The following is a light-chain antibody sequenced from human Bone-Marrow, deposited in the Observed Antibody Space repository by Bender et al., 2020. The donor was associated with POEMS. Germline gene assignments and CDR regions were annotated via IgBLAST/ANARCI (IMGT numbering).Light chain of an antibody. CDR1: ELSKKY. CDR2: EDN. CDR3: FLTDSNGLGV. J-gene: IGLJ2*01. Sequence: AARITCSGDELSKKYAYWYQQKSGQAPLLVIYEDNKRPSGIPERFSASTSGTRATLTISGAQVDDEADFYCFLTDSNGLGVFGGGTKLTVV. V-gene: IGLV3-10*01.